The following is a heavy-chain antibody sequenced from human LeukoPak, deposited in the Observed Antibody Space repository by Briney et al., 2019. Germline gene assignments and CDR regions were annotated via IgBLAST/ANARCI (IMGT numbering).Heavy chain of an antibody. CDR1: GASISSGSYY. CDR3: ARGVDFWSGYYTDPDDY. D-gene: IGHD3-3*01. CDR2: VYTSGST. J-gene: IGHJ4*02. Sequence: SQTLSLTCTVSGASISSGSYYWSWIRQPAGKGLEWIGRVYTSGSTNYNPSLKSRVTISVDTSKNQFSLKLSSVTAADTAVYYCARGVDFWSGYYTDPDDYWGQGTLVTVSS. V-gene: IGHV4-61*02.